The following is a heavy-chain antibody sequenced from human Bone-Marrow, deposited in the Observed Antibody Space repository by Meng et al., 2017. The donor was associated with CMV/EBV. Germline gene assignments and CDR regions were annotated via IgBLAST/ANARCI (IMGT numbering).Heavy chain of an antibody. CDR2: ISSSGSTI. V-gene: IGHV3-11*04. CDR1: GFTVSSNY. CDR3: ARDESRPSDV. Sequence: GESLKISCAASGFTVSSNYMSWVRQAPGKGLEWVSYISSSGSTIYYADSVKGRFTISRDNAKNSLYLQMNSLRAEDTAVYYCARDESRPSDVWGQGTTVTVSS. D-gene: IGHD6-6*01. J-gene: IGHJ6*02.